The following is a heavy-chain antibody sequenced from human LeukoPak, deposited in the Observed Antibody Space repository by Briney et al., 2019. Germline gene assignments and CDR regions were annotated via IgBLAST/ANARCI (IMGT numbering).Heavy chain of an antibody. D-gene: IGHD1-1*01. Sequence: GESLKISCKGSGYSFTSYYIGWVRQMPGKGLEWVGIIYPGDSDTRYSPSFQGQVTISADKSISTVYLQRSSLMASDTAIYYCARLVQDYYFDYWGQGTLVTVSS. J-gene: IGHJ4*02. CDR2: IYPGDSDT. V-gene: IGHV5-51*01. CDR3: ARLVQDYYFDY. CDR1: GYSFTSYY.